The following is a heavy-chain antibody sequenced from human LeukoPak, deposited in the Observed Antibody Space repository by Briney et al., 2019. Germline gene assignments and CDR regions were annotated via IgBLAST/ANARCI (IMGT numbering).Heavy chain of an antibody. Sequence: SVKVSCKASGGTFSSYAISWVRQAPGQGLEWMGGIIPIFGTANYAQKFQGRVTITADESTSTAYMELSSLRSEDTTVYYCASRDYDILTGPGGYYGMDVWGQGTTVTVSS. CDR1: GGTFSSYA. CDR2: IIPIFGTA. V-gene: IGHV1-69*13. CDR3: ASRDYDILTGPGGYYGMDV. D-gene: IGHD3-9*01. J-gene: IGHJ6*02.